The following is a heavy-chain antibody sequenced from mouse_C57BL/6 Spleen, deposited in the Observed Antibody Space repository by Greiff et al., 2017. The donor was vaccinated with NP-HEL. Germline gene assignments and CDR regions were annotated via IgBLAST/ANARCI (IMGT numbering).Heavy chain of an antibody. CDR1: GFTFSSYG. Sequence: EVMLVESGGDLVKPGGPLKLSCAASGFTFSSYGMSWVRQTPDKRLEWVATISSGGSYTYYPDSVKGRFTISRDNAKNTLYLQMSSLKSEDTAMYYCARLGVYGNYLYYFDYWGQGTTLTVSS. CDR3: ARLGVYGNYLYYFDY. CDR2: ISSGGSYT. D-gene: IGHD2-1*01. V-gene: IGHV5-6*01. J-gene: IGHJ2*01.